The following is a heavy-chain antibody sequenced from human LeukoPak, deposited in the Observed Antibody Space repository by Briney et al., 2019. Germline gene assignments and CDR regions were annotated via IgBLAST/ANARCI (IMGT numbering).Heavy chain of an antibody. CDR2: IDSSSSYI. D-gene: IGHD6-13*01. CDR1: GFTFSRYS. Sequence: GGSLRLSCAASGFTFSRYSMNWVRQAPGKGLEWVSSIDSSSSYIYYADSVKGRFTISRDNSKNTLYLQMNSLRAEDTAVYYCARHRDAGTYVNYGMDVWGQGTTVTVSS. J-gene: IGHJ6*02. V-gene: IGHV3-21*01. CDR3: ARHRDAGTYVNYGMDV.